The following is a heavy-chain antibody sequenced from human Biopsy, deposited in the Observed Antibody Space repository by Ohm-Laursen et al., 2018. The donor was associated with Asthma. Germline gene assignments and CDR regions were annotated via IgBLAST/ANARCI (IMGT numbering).Heavy chain of an antibody. D-gene: IGHD6-13*01. CDR1: GTHFGSYN. CDR3: SRDTLGYYFDI. J-gene: IGHJ4*02. V-gene: IGHV3-30-3*01. CDR2: ITFDGSTQ. Sequence: TLRLSCSASGTHFGSYNMHWARQAPGKGLEWVAVITFDGSTQHYGDSVKGRFTISRDNSKNMLFLQMNSLRAEDTAVYYCSRDTLGYYFDIWGQGTQVTVSS.